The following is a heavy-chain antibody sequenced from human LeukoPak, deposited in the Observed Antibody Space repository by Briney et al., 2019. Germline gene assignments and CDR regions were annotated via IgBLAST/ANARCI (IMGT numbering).Heavy chain of an antibody. V-gene: IGHV4-59*01. Sequence: SETLSLTCTVSGGSISSYYWSWIRQPPGKGLEWIGYIYYSGSTNYNPSLKSRVTISVDTSKNQLSLKLSSVTAADTAVYYCARDSYSSSWYVHRNWFDPWGQGTLVTVSS. D-gene: IGHD6-13*01. J-gene: IGHJ5*02. CDR2: IYYSGST. CDR3: ARDSYSSSWYVHRNWFDP. CDR1: GGSISSYY.